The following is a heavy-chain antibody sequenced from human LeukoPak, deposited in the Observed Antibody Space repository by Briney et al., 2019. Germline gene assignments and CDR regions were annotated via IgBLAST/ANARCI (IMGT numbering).Heavy chain of an antibody. Sequence: GGSLRLSCAASGFTFSSYSMNWVRQAPGKGLEWVSYIISSSSTIYYADSVKGRFTISRDNAKNSLYLQMNSLRAEDTAVYYCARDLDLSAATANWFDPWGQGTLVTVSS. CDR1: GFTFSSYS. CDR2: IISSSSTI. D-gene: IGHD2-15*01. CDR3: ARDLDLSAATANWFDP. V-gene: IGHV3-48*01. J-gene: IGHJ5*02.